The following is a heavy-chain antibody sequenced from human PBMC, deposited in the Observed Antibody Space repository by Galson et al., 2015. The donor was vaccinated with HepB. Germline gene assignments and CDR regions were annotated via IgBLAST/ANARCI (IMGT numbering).Heavy chain of an antibody. CDR1: GFTVISKY. Sequence: SLRLSCAASGFTVISKYMSWVRQAPGRGLEWVSIIYSGGSTYYTDSVMGRFTISRDNSQNTLYLQMNSLRAEDTAVYYCARWRDGHNSLMDVGGQGTLVTVSS. CDR3: ARWRDGHNSLMDV. J-gene: IGHJ4*02. D-gene: IGHD5-24*01. V-gene: IGHV3-53*01. CDR2: IYSGGST.